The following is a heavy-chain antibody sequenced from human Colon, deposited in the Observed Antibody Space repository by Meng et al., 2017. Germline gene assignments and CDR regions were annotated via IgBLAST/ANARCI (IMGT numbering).Heavy chain of an antibody. CDR1: GFTFSSYA. Sequence: GESLKVSCAASGFTFSSYAMHWVRQAPGKGLEWVAVISYDGSNKYYADYVKGRFTISRDNSKNTLYLQMNSMRAEDTAVYYCARVGLLWFGESYYFDYWGQGTLVTVSS. D-gene: IGHD3-10*01. CDR2: ISYDGSNK. CDR3: ARVGLLWFGESYYFDY. V-gene: IGHV3-30*04. J-gene: IGHJ4*02.